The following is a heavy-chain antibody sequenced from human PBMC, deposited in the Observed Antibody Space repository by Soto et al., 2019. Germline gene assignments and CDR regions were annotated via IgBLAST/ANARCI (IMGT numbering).Heavy chain of an antibody. CDR2: IKSDGSGT. CDR1: GFTFSGYW. Sequence: GGSLRLSCAASGFTFSGYWMHWVRQAPGKGLEWVSRIKSDGSGTTYADSVKGRFSISRDNAKNTVYLQMNSLRAEDTAVYYCARVSYYGSGSYGWFQRGGPSGSKNWFDPWGQGTLVTVSS. CDR3: ARVSYYGSGSYGWFQRGGPSGSKNWFDP. D-gene: IGHD3-10*01. V-gene: IGHV3-74*03. J-gene: IGHJ5*02.